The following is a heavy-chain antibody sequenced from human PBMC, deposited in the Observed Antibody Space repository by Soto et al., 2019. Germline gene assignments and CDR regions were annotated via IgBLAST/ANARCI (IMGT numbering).Heavy chain of an antibody. CDR3: SREGKDNRSFEY. CDR1: VGSIRSGGYY. CDR2: XYDSGXT. D-gene: IGHD2-15*01. Sequence: PSLTCTVSVGSIRSGGYYWSWIRQHPVKGLEWIGYXYDSGXTHYNQYLKSXXTISADTXXNQFSLKLSSVTAADTAVYYCSREGKDNRSFEYCGQGALVTVSS. V-gene: IGHV4-31*01. J-gene: IGHJ4*02.